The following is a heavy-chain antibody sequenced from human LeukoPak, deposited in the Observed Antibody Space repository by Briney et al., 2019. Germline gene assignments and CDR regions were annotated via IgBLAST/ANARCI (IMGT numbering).Heavy chain of an antibody. Sequence: PGGSLRLSSSASASSFSNFAINWVRQHPRKGMEWLAAIRGRCSTTFYADSVKGRFSLFRDNSKYSLVLQMDNLGAEDTALYYCAQDRATVTPTWFDSWGQGTLVIVSS. CDR2: IRGRCSTT. D-gene: IGHD4-17*01. V-gene: IGHV3-23*01. CDR1: ASSFSNFA. CDR3: AQDRATVTPTWFDS. J-gene: IGHJ5*01.